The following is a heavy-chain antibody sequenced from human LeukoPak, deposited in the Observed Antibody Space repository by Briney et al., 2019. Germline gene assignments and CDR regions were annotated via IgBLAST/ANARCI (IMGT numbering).Heavy chain of an antibody. CDR1: GFTFSSFG. CDR3: AKGTDDYYYGMDV. V-gene: IGHV3-33*03. CDR2: IWYDGSKT. D-gene: IGHD3/OR15-3a*01. Sequence: PGRSLRLSCIASGFTFSSFGFHWVRQAPGKGLEWVALIWYDGSKTYYEDSVKGRFTISRDNSKNSLYLQMNSLRTEDTALYYCAKGTDDYYYGMDVWGQGTTVTVSS. J-gene: IGHJ6*02.